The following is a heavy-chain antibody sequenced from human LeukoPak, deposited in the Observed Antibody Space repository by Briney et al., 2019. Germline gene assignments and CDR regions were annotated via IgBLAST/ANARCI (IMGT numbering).Heavy chain of an antibody. CDR3: ARDPTVTNLHDAFDI. V-gene: IGHV3-7*05. D-gene: IGHD4-17*01. CDR2: IKQDGSQK. J-gene: IGHJ3*02. CDR1: GFTFSSYW. Sequence: PGGSLRLSCAASGFTFSSYWMSWVRQAPGKGLEWVATIKQDGSQKEYVDSVKGRFTISRDNAKNSLYLQMNSLRAEDTAVYYCARDPTVTNLHDAFDIWGQGTMVTVSS.